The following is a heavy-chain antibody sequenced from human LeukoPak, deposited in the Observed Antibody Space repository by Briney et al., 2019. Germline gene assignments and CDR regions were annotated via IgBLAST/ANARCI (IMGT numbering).Heavy chain of an antibody. Sequence: SSETLSLTCTVPGYSISSGYYWGWIRQPPGKRLEWIGSIYHSGSTYYNPSLKSRVTISVDTSKNQFSLRLSSVTAADTAVYYCARTTVTTHDAFDIWGQGTMVTVSS. CDR2: IYHSGST. D-gene: IGHD4-17*01. J-gene: IGHJ3*02. V-gene: IGHV4-38-2*02. CDR3: ARTTVTTHDAFDI. CDR1: GYSISSGYY.